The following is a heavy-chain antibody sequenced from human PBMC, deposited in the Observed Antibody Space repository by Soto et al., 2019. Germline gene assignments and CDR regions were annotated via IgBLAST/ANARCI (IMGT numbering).Heavy chain of an antibody. J-gene: IGHJ5*02. CDR1: GGTFSSYA. D-gene: IGHD6-13*01. V-gene: IGHV1-69*13. Sequence: SVKVSCKASGGTFSSYAISWVRQAPGQGLEWMGGTIPIFGTANYAQKFQGRVTITADESTSTAYMELSSLRSEDTAVYYCAREEYSSSWELNYNWFDPWGQGTLVTV. CDR2: TIPIFGTA. CDR3: AREEYSSSWELNYNWFDP.